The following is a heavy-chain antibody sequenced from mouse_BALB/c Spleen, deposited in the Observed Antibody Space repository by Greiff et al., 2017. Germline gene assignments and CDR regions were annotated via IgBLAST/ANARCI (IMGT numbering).Heavy chain of an antibody. CDR2: ISSGGST. Sequence: EVQGVESGGGLVKPGGSLKLSCAASGFTFSSYAMSWVRQTPEKRLEWVASISSGGSTYYPDSVKGRFTISRDNARNILYLQMSSLRSEDTAMYYCARGGDGYYDWFAYWGQGTLVTVSA. CDR1: GFTFSSYA. D-gene: IGHD2-3*01. V-gene: IGHV5-6-5*01. CDR3: ARGGDGYYDWFAY. J-gene: IGHJ3*01.